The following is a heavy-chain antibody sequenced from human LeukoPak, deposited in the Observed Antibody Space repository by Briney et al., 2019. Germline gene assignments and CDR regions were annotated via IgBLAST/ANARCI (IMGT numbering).Heavy chain of an antibody. CDR3: AKDWGKKAVAGDY. CDR1: GFTFSSYA. J-gene: IGHJ4*02. Sequence: GGSLRLSCAASGFTFSSYAMSWVRQAPGKGLEWVSASGSGGSTYYADSVKGRFTVSRDNSKNTLYLQMNSLRAEDTAVYYCAKDWGKKAVAGDYWGQGTLVTVSS. CDR2: SGSGGST. V-gene: IGHV3-23*01. D-gene: IGHD6-19*01.